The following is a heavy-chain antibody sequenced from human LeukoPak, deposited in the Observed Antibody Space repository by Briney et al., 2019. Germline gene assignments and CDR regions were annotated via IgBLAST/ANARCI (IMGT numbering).Heavy chain of an antibody. CDR3: ARSSSGWKN. D-gene: IGHD6-19*01. CDR2: ISWDSGSL. CDR1: GFTFGGSA. V-gene: IGHV3-9*01. Sequence: PGRSLRLSCAASGFTFGGSAMPWVRQAPGKGLEWVSGISWDSGSLDYADCVKGRFTISRDNAKNSLYLQMDSLRDEDTAVYYCARSSSGWKNWGQGTLVTVSS. J-gene: IGHJ4*02.